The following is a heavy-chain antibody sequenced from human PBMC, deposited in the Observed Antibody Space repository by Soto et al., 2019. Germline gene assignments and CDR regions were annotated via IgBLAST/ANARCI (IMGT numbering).Heavy chain of an antibody. J-gene: IGHJ6*02. Sequence: QVQLVQSGAEVKKPGSSVKVSCKASGGTFSSYAISWVRQAPGQGLEWMGGIIPIFGTANYAQKFQGRVTITADESTSTAYMEMSSLRSEDTAVYYCARDRGGKKYSYGYYYSGMDVWGQGTTVTVSS. V-gene: IGHV1-69*01. D-gene: IGHD5-18*01. CDR2: IIPIFGTA. CDR3: ARDRGGKKYSYGYYYSGMDV. CDR1: GGTFSSYA.